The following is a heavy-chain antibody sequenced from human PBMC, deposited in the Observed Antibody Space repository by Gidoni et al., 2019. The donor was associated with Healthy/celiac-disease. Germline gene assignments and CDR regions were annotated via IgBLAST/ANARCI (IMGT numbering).Heavy chain of an antibody. D-gene: IGHD3-22*01. J-gene: IGHJ4*02. CDR3: ARQSRPPYYYDSSGYYFDY. CDR2: IYYSGST. Sequence: QLQLQESGPGLVKPSETLSLPCTVSGGSLSSRSYYWGWLRQPPGKGLEWIGSIYYSGSTYYNPSLKSRVTISVDTSKNQFSLKLSSVTAADTAVYYCARQSRPPYYYDSSGYYFDYWGQGTLVTVSS. V-gene: IGHV4-39*01. CDR1: GGSLSSRSYY.